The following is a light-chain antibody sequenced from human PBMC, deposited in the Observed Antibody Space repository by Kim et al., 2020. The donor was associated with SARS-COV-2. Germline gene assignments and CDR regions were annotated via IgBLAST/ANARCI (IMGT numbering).Light chain of an antibody. Sequence: ALGQTVRITCQGDSLRSDYASWYQQKPGQAPVLVIYGKNNRPSGIPDRFSGSSSGDTGSLTITGAQAEDEADYYCNSRDSSGNHVVFGGGTQLTVL. CDR2: GKN. V-gene: IGLV3-19*01. CDR3: NSRDSSGNHVV. J-gene: IGLJ2*01. CDR1: SLRSDY.